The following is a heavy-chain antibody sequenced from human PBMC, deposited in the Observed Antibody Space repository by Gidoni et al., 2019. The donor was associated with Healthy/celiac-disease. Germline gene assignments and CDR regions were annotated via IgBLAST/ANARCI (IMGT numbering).Heavy chain of an antibody. D-gene: IGHD2-15*01. CDR1: GYTFTSYG. V-gene: IGHV1-18*01. Sequence: QVQLVQSGAEVKKPGASVQVSCKASGYTFTSYGISGVRKAPGQGLEWMGWISAYNGNTNYAQKPQGRVTMTTDTSTSTAYMELRSLRSDDTAVYYCARDGGPGGYWSGGSCSGWRGMDVCGQGTTVTVSS. J-gene: IGHJ6*02. CDR3: ARDGGPGGYWSGGSCSGWRGMDV. CDR2: ISAYNGNT.